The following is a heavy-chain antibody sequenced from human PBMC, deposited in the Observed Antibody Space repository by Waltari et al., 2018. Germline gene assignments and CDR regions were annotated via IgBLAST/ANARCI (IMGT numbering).Heavy chain of an antibody. V-gene: IGHV7-4-1*02. CDR2: ITTKTESP. CDR3: AREVVPAAKIVVNWFDP. CDR1: GYSFTNYA. J-gene: IGHJ5*02. Sequence: QVQLVQSGSAWKKPGASVKVSCKAYGYSFTNYAINWVRQASGQGLELMGWITTKTESPTNSQGFTRRFVFSLDTSVSTAYLQSNDVKAEDTTIYYCAREVVPAAKIVVNWFDPWGQGTQVTVSS. D-gene: IGHD2-2*01.